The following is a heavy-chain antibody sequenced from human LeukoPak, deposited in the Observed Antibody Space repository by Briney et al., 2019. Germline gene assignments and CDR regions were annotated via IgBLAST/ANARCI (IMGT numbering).Heavy chain of an antibody. CDR3: ARDSPVVDTADFDF. Sequence: GASVKVSCKASGYTFTGYYIHWVRQAPGRGLEWMGSIHPKRGVTDYAQGFQGRVTMTRDTSISTTYMELSRLTSDDTAVYYCARDSPVVDTADFDFWGQGTLVTVSS. CDR2: IHPKRGVT. CDR1: GYTFTGYY. D-gene: IGHD2-2*01. J-gene: IGHJ4*02. V-gene: IGHV1-2*02.